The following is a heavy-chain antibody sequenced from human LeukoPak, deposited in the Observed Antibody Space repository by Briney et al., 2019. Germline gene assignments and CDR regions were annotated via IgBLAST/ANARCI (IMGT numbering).Heavy chain of an antibody. CDR1: GGSISSGGYY. CDR2: IYYSGST. Sequence: PSETLSLTCTVSGGSISSGGYYWSWIRQHPGKGLEWIGYIYYSGSTYYNPSLKSRVTISVDTSKNQFSLKLSSVTAADTAVYYCARQKAQEINWFDPWGQGTLVTVSS. V-gene: IGHV4-31*03. D-gene: IGHD5-24*01. J-gene: IGHJ5*02. CDR3: ARQKAQEINWFDP.